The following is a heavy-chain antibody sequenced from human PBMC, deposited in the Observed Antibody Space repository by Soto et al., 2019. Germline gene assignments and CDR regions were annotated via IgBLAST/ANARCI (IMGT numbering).Heavy chain of an antibody. Sequence: QVQLVQSGAEVKKPGASVKVSCKASGYTFTDYGFTWVRQAPGQGLEWMGWVNTYKGNTNYAQNFQGRVTMTTDTSTNTAYMELRGLRSDATALYYCARERGNYKYFDYWGQGPLVAVSS. CDR2: VNTYKGNT. V-gene: IGHV1-18*01. CDR1: GYTFTDYG. CDR3: ARERGNYKYFDY. D-gene: IGHD3-16*01. J-gene: IGHJ4*02.